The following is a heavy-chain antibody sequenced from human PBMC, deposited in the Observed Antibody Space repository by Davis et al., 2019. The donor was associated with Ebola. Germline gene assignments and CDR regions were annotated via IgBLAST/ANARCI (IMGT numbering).Heavy chain of an antibody. CDR2: INPYSGGT. V-gene: IGHV1-2*06. Sequence: ASVKVSCKPSGYTFTDYYMHWVRQAPGQGLEWMGRINPYSGGTNYAQKFQGRVTMTRDTSISTAYMELSRLRSDDTAVYYCARVPSRGYSYGWGYWGQGTLVTVSS. CDR1: GYTFTDYY. J-gene: IGHJ4*02. CDR3: ARVPSRGYSYGWGY. D-gene: IGHD5-18*01.